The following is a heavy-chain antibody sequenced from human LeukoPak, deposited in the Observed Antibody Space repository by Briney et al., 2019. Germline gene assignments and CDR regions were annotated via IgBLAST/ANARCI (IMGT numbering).Heavy chain of an antibody. Sequence: GGSLRLSCAASGFTFSDYYMSWIRQAPGKGLEWVSYISTSGTAVYYADSVKGRFTISRDNAKNSLYLQMNSLRAEDTAVYYCAREGLYDYDSSGYYGSDAFDIWGQGTMVTVAS. D-gene: IGHD3-22*01. V-gene: IGHV3-11*04. J-gene: IGHJ3*02. CDR2: ISTSGTAV. CDR1: GFTFSDYY. CDR3: AREGLYDYDSSGYYGSDAFDI.